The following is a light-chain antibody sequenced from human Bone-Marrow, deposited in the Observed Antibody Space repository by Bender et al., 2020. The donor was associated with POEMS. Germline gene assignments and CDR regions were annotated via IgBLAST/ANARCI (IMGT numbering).Light chain of an antibody. CDR2: DDD. CDR1: SGTIASNF. J-gene: IGLJ3*02. V-gene: IGLV6-57*03. Sequence: NFMLTQPHSVSESPGKTLTISCTRSSGTIASNFVQWYQQRPGSAPTTVIYDDDQRPSGVPARFSGSIDSSSNSASLTISGLKTEDEADYYCQSYHTSNLWVFGGGTKLTVL. CDR3: QSYHTSNLWV.